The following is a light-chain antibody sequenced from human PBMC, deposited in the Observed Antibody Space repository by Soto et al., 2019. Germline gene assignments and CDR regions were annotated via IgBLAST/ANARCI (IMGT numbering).Light chain of an antibody. CDR2: AAS. CDR1: QDISGF. CDR3: QKYNSAPLT. Sequence: DLQMTQSPSSLSASVGDRVTITCRASQDISGFLAWYQLKPGKVPKLLIYAASTLQSGVPSRFSGSGSGTDFTLTIVSLQPEDDATYYCQKYNSAPLTFGGGTKVEIK. J-gene: IGKJ4*01. V-gene: IGKV1-27*01.